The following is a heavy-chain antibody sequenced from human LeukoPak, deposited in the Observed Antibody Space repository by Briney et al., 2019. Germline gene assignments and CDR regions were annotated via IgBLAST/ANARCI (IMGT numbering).Heavy chain of an antibody. V-gene: IGHV4-59*08. CDR3: ARHLNNCGDDCYIFDY. CDR2: IYYSGST. CDR1: GGSISTYY. J-gene: IGHJ4*02. D-gene: IGHD2-21*01. Sequence: PSETLSLTCTVSGGSISTYYWSWIRQPPGKGLEYIGYIYYSGSTNYNPSLKSRVTISVDTSKNQFSLRVSSVTAADTAVYYCARHLNNCGDDCYIFDYWGQGTLVTVSS.